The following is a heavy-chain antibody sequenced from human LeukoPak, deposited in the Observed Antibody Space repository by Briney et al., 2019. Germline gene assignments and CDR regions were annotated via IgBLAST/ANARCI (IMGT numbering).Heavy chain of an antibody. CDR1: GYTFTSYG. CDR2: ISAYNGNT. V-gene: IGHV1-18*01. Sequence: ASVKVSCKASGYTFTSYGISWVRQAPGQGLEWMGWISAYNGNTNYAQKLQGRVTMTTDTSTSTAYMELRSLRSDDTAVYYCARVRWGVVPAAGRYMDVWGKGTTVTISS. CDR3: ARVRWGVVPAAGRYMDV. J-gene: IGHJ6*03. D-gene: IGHD2-2*01.